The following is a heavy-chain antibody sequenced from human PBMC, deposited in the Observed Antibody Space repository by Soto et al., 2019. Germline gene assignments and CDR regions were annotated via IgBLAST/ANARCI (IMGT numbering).Heavy chain of an antibody. CDR3: ARDVAYYDFWSGREAYYGMDV. CDR1: GYAFTSYG. CDR2: ISAYNGNT. D-gene: IGHD3-3*01. Sequence: GASVKVSCKASGYAFTSYGISWVRQAPGQGLEWMGWISAYNGNTNYAQKLQGRVTMTTDTSTSTAYMELRSLRSDDTAVYYCARDVAYYDFWSGREAYYGMDVWGQGTTVTAP. V-gene: IGHV1-18*01. J-gene: IGHJ6*02.